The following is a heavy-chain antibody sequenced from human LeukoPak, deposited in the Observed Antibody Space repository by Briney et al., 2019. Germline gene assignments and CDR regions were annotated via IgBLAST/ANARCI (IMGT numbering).Heavy chain of an antibody. V-gene: IGHV4-59*01. J-gene: IGHJ4*02. CDR1: GGSISSYY. Sequence: SETLSLTCTVSGGSISSYYWSRIRQPPGKGLEWIGYIYYSGSTNYNPSLKSRVTISVDTSKNQFSLKLSSVTAADTAVYYCARERSYYFDYWGQGTLVTVSS. CDR2: IYYSGST. CDR3: ARERSYYFDY. D-gene: IGHD1-26*01.